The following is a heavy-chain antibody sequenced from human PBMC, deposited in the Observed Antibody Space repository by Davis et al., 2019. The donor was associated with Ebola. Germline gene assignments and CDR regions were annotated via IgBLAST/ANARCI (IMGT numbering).Heavy chain of an antibody. V-gene: IGHV3-23*01. CDR1: GFTFSSYA. CDR2: ISGSGGST. J-gene: IGHJ6*04. CDR3: ARDSDFWSGTPYAMDV. D-gene: IGHD3-3*01. Sequence: GGSLRLSCAASGFTFSSYAMSWVRQAPGKGLEWVSAISGSGGSTYYADSVKGRFTISRDNSKNTLYLQMNSLKIEDTAVYYCARDSDFWSGTPYAMDVWGEGTTVTVSS.